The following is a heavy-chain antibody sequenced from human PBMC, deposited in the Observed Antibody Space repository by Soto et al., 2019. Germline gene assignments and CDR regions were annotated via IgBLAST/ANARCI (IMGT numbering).Heavy chain of an antibody. CDR3: ARSTSGWPFDY. J-gene: IGHJ4*02. CDR2: IKNKANSYTT. D-gene: IGHD6-19*01. Sequence: PGGSLRLSCAASGFTFSDHYMNWVRQAPGKGLEWVGRIKNKANSYTTEYAASVKGRFTISRDDLKNSLYLQMNSLETEDTAVYYCARSTSGWPFDYWGQGTPVTVSS. CDR1: GFTFSDHY. V-gene: IGHV3-72*01.